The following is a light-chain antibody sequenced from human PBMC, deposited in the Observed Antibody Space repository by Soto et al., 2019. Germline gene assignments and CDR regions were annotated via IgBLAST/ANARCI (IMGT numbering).Light chain of an antibody. CDR1: QSITIY. CDR2: GAS. V-gene: IGKV1-39*01. Sequence: DIQMTQSPSSLSASVGDRVTITCRASQSITIYLNWYQQKPGEAPNLLIFGASTLQSGVPSRFSGSGSGTDFTLTISSLQPEDVATYYCQKCDYLPIFGPGTTVDFK. CDR3: QKCDYLPI. J-gene: IGKJ3*01.